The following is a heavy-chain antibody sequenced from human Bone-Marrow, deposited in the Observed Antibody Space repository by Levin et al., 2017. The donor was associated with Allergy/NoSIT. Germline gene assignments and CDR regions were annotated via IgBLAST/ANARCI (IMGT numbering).Heavy chain of an antibody. CDR1: QFSFSSHS. D-gene: IGHD6-19*01. V-gene: IGHV3-21*01. J-gene: IGHJ5*02. Sequence: GGSLRLSCAASQFSFSSHSMNWVRQAPGKGLEWVASINAYSDYIYYVESVKGRFTISRDNARNSLYLQMVSLRADDTAVYYCARGPRIVVAGRNWFDLWGQGTLVTVSS. CDR3: ARGPRIVVAGRNWFDL. CDR2: INAYSDYI.